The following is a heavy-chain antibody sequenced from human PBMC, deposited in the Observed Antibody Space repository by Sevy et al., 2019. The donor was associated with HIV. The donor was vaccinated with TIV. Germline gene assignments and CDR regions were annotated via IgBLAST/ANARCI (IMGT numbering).Heavy chain of an antibody. D-gene: IGHD3-3*01. J-gene: IGHJ4*02. CDR1: GFTFSDYY. Sequence: GGSLRLSCAASGFTFSDYYMSWIRQAPGKGLEWVSYISSSGSTIYYADSVKGRFTISRDNAKNSLYLQRNSLRAEDTAVYYCARSLNDRGGVTIFDILFDYWGQGTLVTVSS. V-gene: IGHV3-11*04. CDR2: ISSSGSTI. CDR3: ARSLNDRGGVTIFDILFDY.